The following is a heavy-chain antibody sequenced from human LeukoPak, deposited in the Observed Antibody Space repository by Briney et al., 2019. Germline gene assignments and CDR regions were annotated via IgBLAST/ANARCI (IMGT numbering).Heavy chain of an antibody. CDR1: GFTFSSYN. Sequence: PGGSLRLSCAASGFTFSSYNMSWVRQAPGKGLEWVSAISGSGGSTYYADSVEGRFTISRDNSKNTLYLQMNSLRAEDTALYYCAKDRRGSYFVYFDYWGQGTLVTVSS. D-gene: IGHD3-10*01. CDR2: ISGSGGST. V-gene: IGHV3-23*01. CDR3: AKDRRGSYFVYFDY. J-gene: IGHJ4*02.